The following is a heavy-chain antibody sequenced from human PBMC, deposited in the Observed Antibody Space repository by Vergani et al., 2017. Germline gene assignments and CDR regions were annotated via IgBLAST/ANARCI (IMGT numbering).Heavy chain of an antibody. J-gene: IGHJ2*01. V-gene: IGHV3-11*05. Sequence: VQLVESGGGLVKPGGSLRLSCAASGFPFSDYYMSWIRQAPGKGLEWVSYISSSSSYTNYADSVKGRFTISRDNAKNSLYLQMNSLRAEDTAVYYCARSGATVTSAPPYWYFDLWGRGTLVTVSS. CDR1: GFPFSDYY. CDR2: ISSSSSYT. CDR3: ARSGATVTSAPPYWYFDL. D-gene: IGHD4-17*01.